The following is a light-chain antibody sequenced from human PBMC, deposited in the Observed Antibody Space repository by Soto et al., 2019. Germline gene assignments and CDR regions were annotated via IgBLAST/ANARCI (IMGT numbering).Light chain of an antibody. Sequence: QSALTQPPSASGSPGQSVTISCTGTSSDVGGYNYVSWFQQHPGKAPKLIIHEVNQRPSGVPDRFSGSKSGNTASLTVSGLQAEDEGTYYCSSYTSSSTPVFGTGTKLTVL. CDR3: SSYTSSSTPV. J-gene: IGLJ1*01. CDR1: SSDVGGYNY. V-gene: IGLV2-8*01. CDR2: EVN.